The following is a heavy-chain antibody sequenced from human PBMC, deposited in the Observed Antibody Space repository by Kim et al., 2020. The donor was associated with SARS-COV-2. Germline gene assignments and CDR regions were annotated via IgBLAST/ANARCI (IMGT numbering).Heavy chain of an antibody. Sequence: GGSLRLSCAASGFTFSSYAMSWVRQAPGKGLEWVSAISGSGGSTYYADSVKGRFTISRDNSKNTLYLQMNSLRAEDTAVYYCAKGAMAPLFGSYAFDIWGQGTMVTVSS. J-gene: IGHJ3*02. V-gene: IGHV3-23*01. CDR1: GFTFSSYA. CDR3: AKGAMAPLFGSYAFDI. CDR2: ISGSGGST. D-gene: IGHD6-19*01.